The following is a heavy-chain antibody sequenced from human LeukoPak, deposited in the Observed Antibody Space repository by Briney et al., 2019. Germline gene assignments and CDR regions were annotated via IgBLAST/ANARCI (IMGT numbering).Heavy chain of an antibody. CDR2: ISSSGSTI. Sequence: PGGSLRLSCAASGFTFSSYEMNWVRQAPGKGLEWVSYISSSGSTIYYADSVKGRFIISRDNAKNSLYLQMNSLRAEDTAVYYCARRPYSSSSYWGQGTLVTVSS. CDR3: ARRPYSSSSY. V-gene: IGHV3-48*03. D-gene: IGHD6-6*01. J-gene: IGHJ4*02. CDR1: GFTFSSYE.